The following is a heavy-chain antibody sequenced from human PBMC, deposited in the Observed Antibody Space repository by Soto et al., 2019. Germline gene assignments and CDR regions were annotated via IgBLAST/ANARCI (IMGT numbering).Heavy chain of an antibody. V-gene: IGHV4-30-4*01. D-gene: IGHD5-12*01. J-gene: IGHJ6*02. Sequence: QVQLQESGPGLVKPSQTLSLTCTVSGGSISSGDYYWSWIRQPPGKGLEWIGYIYYSGSTYYNPSLKSRVTISVDTSKNQFSLKLSSVTAADTAVYYCASSVYSGYIPYYYGMDVWGQGTTVTVSS. CDR2: IYYSGST. CDR3: ASSVYSGYIPYYYGMDV. CDR1: GGSISSGDYY.